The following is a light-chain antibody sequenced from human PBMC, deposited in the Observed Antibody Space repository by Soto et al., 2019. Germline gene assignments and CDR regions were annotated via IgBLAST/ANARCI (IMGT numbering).Light chain of an antibody. CDR3: CSYVGRNTYV. V-gene: IGLV2-11*01. J-gene: IGLJ1*01. CDR1: SSDVGSYDY. Sequence: QSVLIQPPSVSGSPGQSVTISCTGTSSDVGSYDYVSWYQQHPGTVPKPMIYNVNTQPSGVPDRFSGSKSGNTASMTISGLRAEDEADYYCCSYVGRNTYVFGTGTKLTVL. CDR2: NVN.